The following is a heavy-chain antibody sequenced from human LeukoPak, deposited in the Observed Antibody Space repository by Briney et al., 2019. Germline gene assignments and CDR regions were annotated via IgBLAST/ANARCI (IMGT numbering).Heavy chain of an antibody. V-gene: IGHV1-18*03. CDR2: ISAYNGNT. D-gene: IGHD2-2*01. J-gene: IGHJ4*02. CDR1: GYTFTSYG. Sequence: ASVKVSCKASGYTFTSYGISWVRQAPGQGLEWMGWISAYNGNTNYAQKLQGRVTMTTDTSTSTAYMELRSLRSDDMAVYYCARVLGDIVVVPAASFDYWGQGTLVTVSS. CDR3: ARVLGDIVVVPAASFDY.